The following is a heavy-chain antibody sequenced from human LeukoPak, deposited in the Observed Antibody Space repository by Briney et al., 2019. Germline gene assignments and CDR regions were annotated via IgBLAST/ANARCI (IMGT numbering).Heavy chain of an antibody. V-gene: IGHV5-51*01. Sequence: GESLKISRKGSGYSFTSYWIGWVRQMPGKGLEWMGIIYPGDSDTRYSPSFQGQVTISADKSISTAYLQWSSLKASDTAMYYCARQYCSSTSCYYFDYWGQGTLVTVSS. CDR3: ARQYCSSTSCYYFDY. CDR2: IYPGDSDT. CDR1: GYSFTSYW. D-gene: IGHD2-2*01. J-gene: IGHJ4*02.